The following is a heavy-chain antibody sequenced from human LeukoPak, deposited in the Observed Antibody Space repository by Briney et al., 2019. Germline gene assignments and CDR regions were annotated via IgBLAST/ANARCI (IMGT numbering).Heavy chain of an antibody. CDR3: ARIDLGAFDI. CDR2: INHSGST. D-gene: IGHD2-21*01. J-gene: IGHJ3*02. Sequence: SETLSLTCAVYGGSFSVYYWSWIRHPPGKGLEWIGEINHSGSTNYNPSLKSRVTISVDTSKNQFSLKLSSVTAADTAVYYCARIDLGAFDIWGQGTMVTVSS. V-gene: IGHV4-34*01. CDR1: GGSFSVYY.